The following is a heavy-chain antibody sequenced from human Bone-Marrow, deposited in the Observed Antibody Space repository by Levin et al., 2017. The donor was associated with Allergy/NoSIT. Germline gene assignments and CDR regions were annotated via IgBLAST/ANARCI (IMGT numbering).Heavy chain of an antibody. CDR3: ARIRDFDLWSGYDF. Sequence: TLSLPCTVSGFSLHIARMGVAWIRQPPGKALEWLAHIFWNDETAYSTSLQSRLSISKDTSKSQVVLTMTNVDPVDTGTYFCARIRDFDLWSGYDFWGQGMLVTVSS. CDR2: IFWNDET. J-gene: IGHJ4*02. D-gene: IGHD3-3*01. V-gene: IGHV2-26*01. CDR1: GFSLHIARMG.